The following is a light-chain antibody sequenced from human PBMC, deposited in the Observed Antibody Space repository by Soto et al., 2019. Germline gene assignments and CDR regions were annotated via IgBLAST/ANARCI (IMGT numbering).Light chain of an antibody. J-gene: IGKJ3*01. CDR3: QQLNSYSFT. CDR1: QGISSY. V-gene: IGKV1-9*01. CDR2: AAS. Sequence: DIQLTQSPSFLSASVGDRVTITCRASQGISSYLAWYQQKPGKAPKLLIYAASTLQSGVPSRFSGSGSGTEFTLTVGSMQAEDCASYYCQQLNSYSFTFGPGTKVDIK.